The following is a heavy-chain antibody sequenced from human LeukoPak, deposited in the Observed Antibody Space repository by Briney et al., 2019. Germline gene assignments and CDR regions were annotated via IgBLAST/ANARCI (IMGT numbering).Heavy chain of an antibody. CDR3: ARVFYDFWGGYTDPQYMDV. J-gene: IGHJ6*03. Sequence: SETLSLTCTVSGYSIRSGYYWGWIRQPPGKGLEWIGVIYHSGNTYYNPSLKSRVTISVDTSKNQFSLKLSSVTAADTAVYYCARVFYDFWGGYTDPQYMDVWGKGTTVTVSS. CDR2: IYHSGNT. D-gene: IGHD3-3*01. V-gene: IGHV4-38-2*02. CDR1: GYSIRSGYY.